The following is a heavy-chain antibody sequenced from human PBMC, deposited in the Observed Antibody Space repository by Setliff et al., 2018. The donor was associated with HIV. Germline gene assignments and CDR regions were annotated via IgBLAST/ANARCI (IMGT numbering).Heavy chain of an antibody. CDR1: GASVSNGYFY. Sequence: SETLSLTCTVSGASVSNGYFYWAWIRQQSGKGLEWIGAVFYSGVTVYNSSLKSSSAISLSTSRNQSSLRMAAVTAADTAQYYSARVNRARGGYFYYMDVLGKGATETVSS. J-gene: IGHJ6*03. CDR3: ARVNRARGGYFYYMDV. V-gene: IGHV4-30-4*01. CDR2: VFYSGVT. D-gene: IGHD3-10*01.